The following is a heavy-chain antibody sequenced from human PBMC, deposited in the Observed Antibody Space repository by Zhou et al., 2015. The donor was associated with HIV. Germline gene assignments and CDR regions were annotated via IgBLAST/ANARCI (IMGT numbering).Heavy chain of an antibody. CDR3: ARERGGGTRPDWRYFDL. J-gene: IGHJ2*01. CDR2: IIPMFGTA. D-gene: IGHD3-16*01. Sequence: QVQLVQSGAEVKKPGSSVKVSCKASGGTFSSYAISWVRQAPGQGLEWMGGIIPMFGTANDAQKFQGRVTLTADRSTSTAYMELRSLRYEDTAVYYCARERGGGTRPDWRYFDLWGRGTLVIVSS. V-gene: IGHV1-69*06. CDR1: GGTFSSYA.